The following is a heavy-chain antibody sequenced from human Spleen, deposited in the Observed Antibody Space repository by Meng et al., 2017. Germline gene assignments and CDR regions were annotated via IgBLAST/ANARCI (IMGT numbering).Heavy chain of an antibody. Sequence: GESLKISCAASGFTFSSYAMSWVRQAPGKGLEWVSAISGSGGSTYYADSVKGRFTISRDNSKNTLYLQMNSLRAEDTAIYYCAKVKVGATFDYWGQGTLVTVSS. CDR2: ISGSGGST. J-gene: IGHJ4*02. D-gene: IGHD1-26*01. CDR3: AKVKVGATFDY. CDR1: GFTFSSYA. V-gene: IGHV3-23*01.